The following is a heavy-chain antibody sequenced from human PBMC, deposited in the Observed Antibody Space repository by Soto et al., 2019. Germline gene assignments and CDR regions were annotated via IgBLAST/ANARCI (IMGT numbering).Heavy chain of an antibody. J-gene: IGHJ5*02. V-gene: IGHV3-30-3*01. CDR2: MSYDGSNK. Sequence: GGSLRLSCAASGFTFSTYAMHWVRQAPGKGLEWVAVMSYDGSNKYYADSVKGRFTIPRDNSKNTLYLQMNSLRAEDTALYYFASAPTGMLYYNWLDPWGQGTLVSVSS. CDR3: ASAPTGMLYYNWLDP. D-gene: IGHD2-8*01. CDR1: GFTFSTYA.